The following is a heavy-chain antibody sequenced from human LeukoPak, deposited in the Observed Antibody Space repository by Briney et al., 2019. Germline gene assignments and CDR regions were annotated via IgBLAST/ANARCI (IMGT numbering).Heavy chain of an antibody. CDR2: IKEDGSKK. CDR1: GFTFSSYA. CDR3: AKRPRYSSSCFDY. V-gene: IGHV3-7*01. J-gene: IGHJ4*02. D-gene: IGHD6-6*01. Sequence: GGSLRLSCAASGFTFSSYAMSWVRQAPGKGLEWVANIKEDGSKKNYVDSVKGRVTISRDNAENSLYLQMNSLGVEDTAVYYCAKRPRYSSSCFDYWGQGTLVTVSS.